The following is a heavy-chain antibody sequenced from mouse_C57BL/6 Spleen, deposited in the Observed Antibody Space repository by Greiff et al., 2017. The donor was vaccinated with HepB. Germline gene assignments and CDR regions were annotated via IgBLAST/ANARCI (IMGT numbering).Heavy chain of an antibody. D-gene: IGHD1-1*01. CDR2: IWRGGST. V-gene: IGHV2-5*01. Sequence: VKLQESGPGLVQPSQSLSITCTVSGFSLTSYGVHWVRQSPGKGLEWLGVIWRGGSTDYNAAFMSRLSITKDNSKSQVFFKMNSLQADDTAIYYCAKGGSTVVEEDYAMDYWGQGTSVTVSS. CDR3: AKGGSTVVEEDYAMDY. CDR1: GFSLTSYG. J-gene: IGHJ4*01.